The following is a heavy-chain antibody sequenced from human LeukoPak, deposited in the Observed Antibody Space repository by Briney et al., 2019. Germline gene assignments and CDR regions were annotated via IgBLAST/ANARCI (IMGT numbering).Heavy chain of an antibody. J-gene: IGHJ4*02. D-gene: IGHD5-18*01. CDR3: AKDFGYTYGYQNYFDY. V-gene: IGHV3-30*02. Sequence: GGSLKLSCAASGFSFSRYGMHWVRQAPGKGLEWVAFTRSDGGNQDYADSVEDRFSISRDNSKITLSLQMNSLRTEDTAVYYCAKDFGYTYGYQNYFDYWGQGTLVTVSS. CDR2: TRSDGGNQ. CDR1: GFSFSRYG.